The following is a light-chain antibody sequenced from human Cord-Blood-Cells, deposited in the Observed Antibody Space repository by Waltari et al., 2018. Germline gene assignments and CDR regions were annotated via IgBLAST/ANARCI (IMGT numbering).Light chain of an antibody. CDR1: QRVSSY. CDR2: DVS. Sequence: EIVLTQSPATLSLSPGERATLSCRASQRVSSYLAWYQQKPGQAPRLLIYDVSNRATGIPARFSGSGSGTDFTLTISSLEPEDFAVYYCQQRSNCLFTFGPGTKVDIK. V-gene: IGKV3-11*01. J-gene: IGKJ3*01. CDR3: QQRSNCLFT.